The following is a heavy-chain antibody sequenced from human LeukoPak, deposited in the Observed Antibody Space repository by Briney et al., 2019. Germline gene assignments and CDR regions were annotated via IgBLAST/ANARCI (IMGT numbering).Heavy chain of an antibody. D-gene: IGHD2-2*01. CDR1: GFNLHLHA. V-gene: IGHV3-23*01. J-gene: IGHJ1*01. CDR3: ARDRASIVVVGGYFQH. Sequence: GGSLRLSCAASGFNLHLHAMSWVRQTPGKGLEWVADIRSDSSTTAYADSVKGRFTISRDNSKNTLYLQMNSLRAEDTAVYYCARDRASIVVVGGYFQHWGQGTLVTVSS. CDR2: IRSDSSTT.